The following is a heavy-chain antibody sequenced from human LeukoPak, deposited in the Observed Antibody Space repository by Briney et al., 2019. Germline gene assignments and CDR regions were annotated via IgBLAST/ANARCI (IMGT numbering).Heavy chain of an antibody. CDR1: GFAFSVYA. D-gene: IGHD6-19*01. CDR3: AKPISGGLAVTADWFHP. Sequence: GGSLRLSCSASGFAFSVYAMSWLRQPPGKGLEWVSTINANSGTTSYAASVRGRFTISRDNSKNTLHLQLNTLRADDTATYYCAKPISGGLAVTADWFHPWGQGTLVVVSS. J-gene: IGHJ5*01. V-gene: IGHV3-23*01. CDR2: INANSGTT.